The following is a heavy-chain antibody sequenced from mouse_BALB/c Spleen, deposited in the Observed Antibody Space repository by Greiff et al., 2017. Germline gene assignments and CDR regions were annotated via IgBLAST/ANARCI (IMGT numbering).Heavy chain of an antibody. V-gene: IGHV5-9-4*01. CDR1: GFTFSSYA. CDR3: ARKERYGSFDY. D-gene: IGHD2-10*02. CDR2: ISSGGSYT. Sequence: EVMLVESGGGLVKPGGSLKLSCAASGFTFSSYAMSWVRQSPEKRLEWVAEISSGGSYTYYPDTVTGRFTISRDNAKNTLYLEMSSLRSEDTAMYYCARKERYGSFDYWGQGTTLTVSS. J-gene: IGHJ2*01.